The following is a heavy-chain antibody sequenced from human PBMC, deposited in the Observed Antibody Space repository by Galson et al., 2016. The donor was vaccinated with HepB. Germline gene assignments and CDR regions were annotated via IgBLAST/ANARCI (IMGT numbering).Heavy chain of an antibody. CDR1: GITFTSYA. J-gene: IGHJ4*02. CDR2: ISGSGGST. Sequence: SLRLSCAASGITFTSYAMSWVRQAPGKGLEWVSYISGSGGSTHYADSVKGRFTISRDNSKNTLYLQMNSLRAEDMAVYYCATESGYNVHSFDYWGQGTLVTVSS. D-gene: IGHD3-3*01. V-gene: IGHV3-23*01. CDR3: ATESGYNVHSFDY.